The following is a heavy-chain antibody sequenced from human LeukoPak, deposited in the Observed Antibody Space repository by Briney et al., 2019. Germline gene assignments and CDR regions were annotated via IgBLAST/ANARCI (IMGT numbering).Heavy chain of an antibody. V-gene: IGHV4-61*08. CDR2: IYYSGST. J-gene: IGHJ4*02. CDR1: GASINSGGYY. D-gene: IGHD5-12*01. CDR3: ARGPNSGYDWGIDY. Sequence: SQTLSLTCSVSGASINSGGYYWSWIRQPPGKGLEWIGYIYYSGSTNYNPSLKSRVTISVDTSKNQFSLKLSSVTAADTAVYYCARGPNSGYDWGIDYWGQGTLVTVSS.